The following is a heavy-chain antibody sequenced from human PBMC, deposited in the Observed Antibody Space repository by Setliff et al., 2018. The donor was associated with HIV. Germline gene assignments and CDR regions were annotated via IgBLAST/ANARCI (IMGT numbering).Heavy chain of an antibody. CDR3: TRGRSSWSGGPNDAFDI. V-gene: IGHV4-31*03. J-gene: IGHJ3*02. D-gene: IGHD6-6*01. Sequence: SETLSLTCTVSGGSISSGGYYWSWIRQVPGKGLEWIGHIYYSGSTYYNPSLKGRVAISVDTSQHQLSLSLNSVTAADTAVYYCTRGRSSWSGGPNDAFDIWGHGTMVTVTS. CDR1: GGSISSGGYY. CDR2: IYYSGST.